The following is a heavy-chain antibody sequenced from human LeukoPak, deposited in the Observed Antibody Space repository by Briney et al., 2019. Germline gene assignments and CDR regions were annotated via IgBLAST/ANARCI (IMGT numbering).Heavy chain of an antibody. CDR1: GYTFTSYG. V-gene: IGHV1-18*01. Sequence: ASVKVSCKASGYTFTSYGISWVRQAPGQGLEWMGWNSAYNGNTNYAQKLQGRVTMTTDTSTSTAYMELRSLRSDDTAVYYCARDTSSSLDVGPSDYWGQGTLVTVSS. J-gene: IGHJ4*02. D-gene: IGHD6-13*01. CDR3: ARDTSSSLDVGPSDY. CDR2: NSAYNGNT.